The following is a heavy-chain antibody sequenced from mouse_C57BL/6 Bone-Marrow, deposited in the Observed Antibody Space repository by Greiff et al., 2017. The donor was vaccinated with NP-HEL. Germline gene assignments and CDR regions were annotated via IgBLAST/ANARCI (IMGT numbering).Heavy chain of an antibody. CDR2: INPNNGGT. CDR3: ASYYDYGGAWFAY. D-gene: IGHD2-4*01. J-gene: IGHJ3*01. V-gene: IGHV1-26*01. Sequence: VQLQQSGPELVKPGASVKISCKASGYTFTDYYMNWVKQSHGKSLEWIGDINPNNGGTSYNQKFKGKATLTVDKSSSTAYMELRSLTSEDSAVYYCASYYDYGGAWFAYWGQGTLVTVSA. CDR1: GYTFTDYY.